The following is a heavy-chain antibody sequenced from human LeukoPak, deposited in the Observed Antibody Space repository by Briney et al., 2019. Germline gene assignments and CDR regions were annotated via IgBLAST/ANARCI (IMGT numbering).Heavy chain of an antibody. V-gene: IGHV4-39*01. CDR3: ARTIAVAVVVD. CDR1: GGSISSSSHY. D-gene: IGHD6-19*01. CDR2: INYSGGT. J-gene: IGHJ4*02. Sequence: SETLSLTCSVSGGSISSSSHYWGWIRQPPGKGLEWIGSINYSGGTYYNPSLKSRVTISVDTSKNQFSLMLSSVTAADTAVYYCARTIAVAVVVDWGQGTLVTVSS.